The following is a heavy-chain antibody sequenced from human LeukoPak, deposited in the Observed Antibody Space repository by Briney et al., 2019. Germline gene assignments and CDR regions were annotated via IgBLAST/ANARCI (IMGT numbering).Heavy chain of an antibody. D-gene: IGHD6-13*01. V-gene: IGHV1-18*01. CDR2: ISTYNGHT. J-gene: IGHJ4*02. Sequence: ASVKVSCKASGYTFIDYGVSWVRQAPGQGLDGMGWISTYNGHTYYAQKLQGRVTMTTDTSTRTAYMDLRSLKTDDTAVYYCARDAAAAGPFDYWGQGTLVTVSS. CDR1: GYTFIDYG. CDR3: ARDAAAAGPFDY.